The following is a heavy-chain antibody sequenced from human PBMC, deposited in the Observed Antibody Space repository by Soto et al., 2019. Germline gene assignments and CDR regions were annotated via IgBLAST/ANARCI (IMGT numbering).Heavy chain of an antibody. CDR3: AAGLAGLGSGWTHLQF. Sequence: GASVKVSCKASGSTFTSSAMQWVRQARGQRPEWIGWIVVGSADTKYAQKLQERVTISWDMSTRTAYMELSSLRSEDTAVYYCAAGLAGLGSGWTHLQFWGQGTPVTVSS. CDR2: IVVGSADT. CDR1: GSTFTSSA. D-gene: IGHD6-19*01. V-gene: IGHV1-58*02. J-gene: IGHJ1*01.